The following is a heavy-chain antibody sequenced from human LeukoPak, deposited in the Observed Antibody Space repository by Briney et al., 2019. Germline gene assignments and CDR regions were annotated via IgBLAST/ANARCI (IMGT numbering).Heavy chain of an antibody. CDR1: GGSISSGSYD. V-gene: IGHV4-61*02. CDR2: IYTSGST. CDR3: ARGVVLRYFDWLSPFDY. J-gene: IGHJ4*02. D-gene: IGHD3-9*01. Sequence: SETLSLTCTVSGGSISSGSYDWGWIRQPGGKGLEWIGRIYTSGSTNYNPSLKSRVTISVDTSKNQFSLKLSSVTAADTAVYYCARGVVLRYFDWLSPFDYWGQGTLVTVSS.